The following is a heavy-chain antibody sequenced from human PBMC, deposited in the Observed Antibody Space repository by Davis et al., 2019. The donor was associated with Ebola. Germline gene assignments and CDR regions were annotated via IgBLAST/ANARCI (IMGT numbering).Heavy chain of an antibody. CDR3: ARSRQSGLWYNGMDV. CDR1: GASISSAGYS. CDR2: IYPSGIT. D-gene: IGHD3-3*01. V-gene: IGHV4-30-2*01. J-gene: IGHJ6*02. Sequence: SETLSLTCAVSGASISSAGYSWSWIRQPPGKGLEWIGYIYPSGITYYRPSLKSRVAISMDRSKNQFSLNLSSVTAADTAVYYCARSRQSGLWYNGMDVWGRGTTVIVSS.